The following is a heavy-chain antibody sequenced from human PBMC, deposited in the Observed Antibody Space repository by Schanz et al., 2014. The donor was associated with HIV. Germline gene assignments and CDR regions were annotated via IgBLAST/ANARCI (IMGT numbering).Heavy chain of an antibody. Sequence: EVLLLESGGGLVQPGGSLRLSCAASGFRFSSYAMSWVRQAPGKGLEWVASIRGSGGSTYYTDSVKGRFTISRDNSKSTXXXQLSSLRADDTAXXXXXKGGSSSVLAYYYYGMDVWGRGTTVTVSS. CDR2: IRGSGGST. J-gene: IGHJ6*02. D-gene: IGHD6-6*01. CDR1: GFRFSSYA. CDR3: XKGGSSSVLAYYYYGMDV. V-gene: IGHV3-23*01.